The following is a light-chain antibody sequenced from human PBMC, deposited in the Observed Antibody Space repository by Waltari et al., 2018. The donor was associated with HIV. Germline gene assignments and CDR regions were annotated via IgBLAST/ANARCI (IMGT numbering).Light chain of an antibody. V-gene: IGKV3-20*01. CDR1: QSVSSRY. J-gene: IGKJ1*01. Sequence: EIVLTQSPATLSLSPGERATLSCRASQSVSSRYLAWYQQKPGQAPRLVIYNVSKRATGIPERFTGSGSGTDFTLTINSLEPEDFAVYFCQQYDVSRTFGQGTKVEVK. CDR2: NVS. CDR3: QQYDVSRT.